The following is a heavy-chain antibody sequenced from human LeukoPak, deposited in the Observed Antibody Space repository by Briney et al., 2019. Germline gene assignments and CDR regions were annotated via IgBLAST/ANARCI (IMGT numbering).Heavy chain of an antibody. V-gene: IGHV4-39*07. Sequence: SETLSLTCTVSNDSISRDSYYWGWIRQSPGKGLEWIGSIDYSGSTYYNPSLKSRATISIDTSKNQFSLKLGSVTAADTAVYYCAREYTLYRSGWFLDYWGQGTVVAVSS. CDR3: AREYTLYRSGWFLDY. CDR2: IDYSGST. D-gene: IGHD6-19*01. CDR1: NDSISRDSYY. J-gene: IGHJ4*02.